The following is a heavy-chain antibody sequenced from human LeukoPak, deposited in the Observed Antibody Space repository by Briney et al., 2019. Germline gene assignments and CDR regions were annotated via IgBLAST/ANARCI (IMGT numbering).Heavy chain of an antibody. J-gene: IGHJ4*02. CDR1: GFTFSDYY. D-gene: IGHD5-18*01. CDR3: ANDPAYTFGQSRYKY. V-gene: IGHV3-23*01. Sequence: PGGSLRLSCAASGFTFSDYYMSWVRQAPGKGLEWVSAISDSGDNTYYADSVKGRFTISRDNSKNALYLQMNSLRAEDTAVYYCANDPAYTFGQSRYKYWGQGTLVTVST. CDR2: ISDSGDNT.